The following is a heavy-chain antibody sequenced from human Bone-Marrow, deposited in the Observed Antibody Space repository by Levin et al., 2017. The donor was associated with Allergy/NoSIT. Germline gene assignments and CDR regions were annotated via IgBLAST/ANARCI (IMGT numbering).Heavy chain of an antibody. V-gene: IGHV1-46*01. CDR1: GYSFTGYY. J-gene: IGHJ4*02. Sequence: ASVKVSCKPSGYSFTGYYIHWVRQAPGQGLEWMGGINPSGGNTAYAQKFQGRITMTRDTSTNTVNLELTSLRSDDTAIYYCARANFGGYTYTHYFDYWGQGAQVTVSS. CDR2: INPSGGNT. CDR3: ARANFGGYTYTHYFDY. D-gene: IGHD5-18*01.